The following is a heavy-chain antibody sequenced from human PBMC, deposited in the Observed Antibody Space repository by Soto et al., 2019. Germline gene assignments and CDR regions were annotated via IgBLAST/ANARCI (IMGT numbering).Heavy chain of an antibody. CDR1: GFTFSNYA. V-gene: IGHV3-23*01. D-gene: IGHD6-13*01. CDR3: AKQQGPYISSWHFDY. J-gene: IGHJ4*02. Sequence: GGSLRLSCAASGFTFSNYAMSWVRQAPGKGLEWVSTITGSGATTYSADSVKGRFTISRDNSKNTLFLQMNSLRAEDTAVYHCAKQQGPYISSWHFDYWGQGTLVTVSS. CDR2: ITGSGATT.